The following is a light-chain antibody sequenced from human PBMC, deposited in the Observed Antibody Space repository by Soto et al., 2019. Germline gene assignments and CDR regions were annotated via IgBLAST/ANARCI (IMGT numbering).Light chain of an antibody. CDR1: QTVSSN. V-gene: IGKV3-15*01. CDR2: DAS. Sequence: EIVMTQSPATLSVSPGEGATLSCRASQTVSSNLAWFQQKPGQAPRLLIFDASTRATGIPDRFSGSGSGTEFTLTIRSLQSDDFAVYYCQQYYNWPPYTFGQGTKLQIE. CDR3: QQYYNWPPYT. J-gene: IGKJ2*01.